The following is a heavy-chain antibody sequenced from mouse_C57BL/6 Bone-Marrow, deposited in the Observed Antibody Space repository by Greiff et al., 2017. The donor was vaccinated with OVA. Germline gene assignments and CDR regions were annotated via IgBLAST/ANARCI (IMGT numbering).Heavy chain of an antibody. J-gene: IGHJ4*01. CDR2: INPYNGGT. D-gene: IGHD1-1*01. CDR3: AIYYYGSSL. Sequence: VQLQQSGPVLVKPGASVKMSCKASGYTFTDYYMNWVKQSHGKSLEWIGVINPYNGGTSYNQKFKGKATLTVDKSSSTAYMELNSLISEDSAVYDCAIYYYGSSLWGQGTSVTVSS. V-gene: IGHV1-19*01. CDR1: GYTFTDYY.